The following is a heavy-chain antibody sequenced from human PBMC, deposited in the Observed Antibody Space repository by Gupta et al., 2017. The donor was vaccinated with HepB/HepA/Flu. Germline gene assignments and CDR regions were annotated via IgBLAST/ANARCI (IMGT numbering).Heavy chain of an antibody. J-gene: IGHJ4*02. V-gene: IGHV4-59*01. CDR1: GGSISSYY. CDR2: IYYSGST. Sequence: QVQLQESGPGLVKPSETLSLTCPVSGGSISSYYWSWIRQPPGKGLEWIGYIYYSGSTNYTPPLKSRVTISVDTSKTHFSLKLGFVTAADTAVYYCARGGGSHNNWGQGTLVTVSS. D-gene: IGHD1-26*01. CDR3: ARGGGSHNN.